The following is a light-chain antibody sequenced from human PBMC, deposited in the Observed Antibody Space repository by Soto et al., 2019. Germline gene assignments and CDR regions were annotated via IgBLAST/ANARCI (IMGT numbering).Light chain of an antibody. Sequence: AIQLTQSPSSLSASVGDRVSITCRASQGISSALAWYQHKPGKAPKILIYDASSLQSGVPSRFSGSESGTECTLTISCLQPEDFATYYCQQLKTYPFSVGQGTRLEIK. CDR3: QQLKTYPFS. CDR2: DAS. CDR1: QGISSA. J-gene: IGKJ5*01. V-gene: IGKV1-13*02.